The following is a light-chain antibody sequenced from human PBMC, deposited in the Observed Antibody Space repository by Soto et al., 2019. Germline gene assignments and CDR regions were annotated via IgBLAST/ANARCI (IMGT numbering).Light chain of an antibody. CDR2: TSS. CDR1: QSVSSW. J-gene: IGKJ1*01. V-gene: IGKV1-5*03. CDR3: QQYNSAWP. Sequence: DIQMTQSPSTLSASVGDRVTITCRASQSVSSWLAWYQQKPWKAPNLLIYTSSSLESGVPSRFSGSGSGTEFTLTISSLQPDDLATYYCQQYNSAWPFGQGNTVELK.